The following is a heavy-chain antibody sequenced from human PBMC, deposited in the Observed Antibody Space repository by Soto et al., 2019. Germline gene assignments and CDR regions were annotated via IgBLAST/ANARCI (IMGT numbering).Heavy chain of an antibody. Sequence: EVQLVESGGGLVQPGGSLRLSCAASGFTFSSYWMHWVRQAPGKGLVWVSRINSDGSSTSYADSVKGRLTISKDNAKNTLYPQMNRLSAEDTAVYYCVRTSLVVAAATREDYWGQGTLVTVSS. V-gene: IGHV3-74*01. CDR2: INSDGSST. D-gene: IGHD2-15*01. CDR1: GFTFSSYW. J-gene: IGHJ4*02. CDR3: VRTSLVVAAATREDY.